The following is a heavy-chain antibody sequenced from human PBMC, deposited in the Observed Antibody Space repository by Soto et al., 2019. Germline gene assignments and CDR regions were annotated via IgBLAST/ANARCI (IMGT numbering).Heavy chain of an antibody. Sequence: ASVKVSCKASGYTFTSYGISWVRQAPGQGLEWMGWISAYNVNTNYAQKLQGRVTMTTDTSTSTAYMELRSLRSDDTAVYYCARDQAGVVPAAIYYYGMDVWGQGTTVTVSS. CDR1: GYTFTSYG. D-gene: IGHD2-2*01. CDR3: ARDQAGVVPAAIYYYGMDV. CDR2: ISAYNVNT. J-gene: IGHJ6*02. V-gene: IGHV1-18*04.